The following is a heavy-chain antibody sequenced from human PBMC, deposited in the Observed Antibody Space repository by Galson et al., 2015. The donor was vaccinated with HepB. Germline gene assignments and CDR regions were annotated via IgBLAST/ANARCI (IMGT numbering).Heavy chain of an antibody. J-gene: IGHJ4*02. Sequence: SLRLSCAASGFSVTSNYMNWVRQAPGKGLEWVSVIYGGHHTNYAESVKGRFFFPRDDSKNTLYLQMNSLRADDTAVYYCAQLGTGYWGQGTLVTVSS. CDR1: GFSVTSNY. CDR3: AQLGTGY. V-gene: IGHV3-53*01. D-gene: IGHD7-27*01. CDR2: IYGGHHT.